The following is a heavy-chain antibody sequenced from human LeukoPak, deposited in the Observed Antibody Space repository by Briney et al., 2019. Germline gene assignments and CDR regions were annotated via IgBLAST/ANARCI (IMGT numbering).Heavy chain of an antibody. J-gene: IGHJ4*02. D-gene: IGHD5-18*01. V-gene: IGHV4-61*01. CDR3: ARGDSYGTFDY. CDR1: GGSVSSGSYY. Sequence: SETLSLTCTVSGGSVSSGSYYWSWIRQTPGKGLEWIGYIYYSGSTNYNPSLKSRVTISVDTSKNQFSLKLSSVTTADTAVYYCARGDSYGTFDYWGQGTLVTVSS. CDR2: IYYSGST.